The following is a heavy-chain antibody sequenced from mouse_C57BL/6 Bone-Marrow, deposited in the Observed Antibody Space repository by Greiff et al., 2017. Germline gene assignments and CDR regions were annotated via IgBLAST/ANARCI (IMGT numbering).Heavy chain of an antibody. Sequence: QVQLQQPGAELVKPGASVKMSCKASGYTFTSYWITWVKQRPGQGLEWIGDIYPGSGSTNYNEKFKSKATLTVDKSSSTAYMQLSSLTSEDSAVYYGARPYYSNYWYFEVWGTGTTVTVSS. CDR2: IYPGSGST. J-gene: IGHJ1*03. CDR1: GYTFTSYW. CDR3: ARPYYSNYWYFEV. V-gene: IGHV1-55*01. D-gene: IGHD2-5*01.